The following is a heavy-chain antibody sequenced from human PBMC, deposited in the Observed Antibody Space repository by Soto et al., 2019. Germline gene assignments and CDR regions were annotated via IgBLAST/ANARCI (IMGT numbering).Heavy chain of an antibody. D-gene: IGHD4-17*01. V-gene: IGHV3-11*01. J-gene: IGHJ4*02. CDR3: ERAPDYGDYYH. Sequence: QVQLVESGGGLVKPGGSLRLSCAASGFTFSDYYMSWIRQAPGKGLEWVSYISSSGSTIYYADSVKGRFTISRDTAKNPAYLQRKSLRAEDTTVYYCERAPDYGDYYHGGKGPLVPVSS. CDR1: GFTFSDYY. CDR2: ISSSGSTI.